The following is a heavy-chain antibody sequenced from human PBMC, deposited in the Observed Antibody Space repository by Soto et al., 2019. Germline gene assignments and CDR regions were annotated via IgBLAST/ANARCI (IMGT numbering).Heavy chain of an antibody. CDR2: ISGNGINT. CDR1: GFTLSNHA. CDR3: ASHGVRFRGGNCYPATLDY. D-gene: IGHD2-15*01. J-gene: IGHJ4*02. V-gene: IGHV3-23*01. Sequence: EVQLLESGGGLVQPGGSLRLSCAASGFTLSNHAMSWVRQAPGKGLEWVSGISGNGINTYYADSVKGRFTISRFNSKNSLHLQMDSLRYEDTAVYYRASHGVRFRGGNCYPATLDYWGQGTLVTVTP.